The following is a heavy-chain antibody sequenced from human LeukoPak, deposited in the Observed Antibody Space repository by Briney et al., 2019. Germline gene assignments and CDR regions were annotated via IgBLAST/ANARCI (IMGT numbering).Heavy chain of an antibody. CDR3: AKVDQLVVVTGFDY. D-gene: IGHD2-21*02. J-gene: IGHJ4*02. Sequence: SYDGSNKYYEDSVKGRFTISRDNSKNTLYLQMNSLRAEDTAVYYCAKVDQLVVVTGFDYWGQGTLVTVSS. CDR2: SYDGSNK. V-gene: IGHV3-30*18.